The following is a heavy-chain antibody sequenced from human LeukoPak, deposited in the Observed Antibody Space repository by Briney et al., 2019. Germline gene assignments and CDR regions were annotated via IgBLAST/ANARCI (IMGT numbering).Heavy chain of an antibody. Sequence: PGGSLRLSCAASGFAVSSNHMNWVRQAPGKGLEWVSVIFNGGSTYYADSVKGRFTISRDNSKNSLYLQMNSLRAEDTAVYYCAREAYYYDSSGYYYGNWFDPXXXGTLVTVSS. CDR1: GFAVSSNH. D-gene: IGHD3-22*01. V-gene: IGHV3-53*01. J-gene: IGHJ5*02. CDR3: AREAYYYDSSGYYYGNWFDP. CDR2: IFNGGST.